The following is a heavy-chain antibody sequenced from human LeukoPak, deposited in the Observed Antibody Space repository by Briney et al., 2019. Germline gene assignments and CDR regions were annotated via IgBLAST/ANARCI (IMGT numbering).Heavy chain of an antibody. Sequence: SGGSLRLSCAASGFTFSSYGMHWVRQAPGKGLEWVAVISYDGSNKYYADSVKGRFTISRDNSKNTLYLQMNSLRAEDTAVYYCARGEFAWIQGSYGLNVWGQGTTVTVSS. CDR1: GFTFSSYG. CDR2: ISYDGSNK. V-gene: IGHV3-30*03. CDR3: ARGEFAWIQGSYGLNV. J-gene: IGHJ6*02. D-gene: IGHD5-18*01.